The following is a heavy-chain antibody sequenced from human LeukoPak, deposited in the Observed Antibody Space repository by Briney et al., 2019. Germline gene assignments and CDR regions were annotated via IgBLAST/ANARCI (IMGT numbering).Heavy chain of an antibody. CDR3: AKDRSGGYCSDHAGSCYLDY. CDR2: IWYDGTEK. V-gene: IGHV3-33*06. CDR1: GFTFSSYA. J-gene: IGHJ4*02. D-gene: IGHD2-15*01. Sequence: PGGSLRLSCAASGFTFSSYAMSWVRQAPGKGLEWLAVIWYDGTEKYYADSVKGRFSISRDNFKNMLYLQLNSLRAGDTAVYFCAKDRSGGYCSDHAGSCYLDYWGQGTLVTVSS.